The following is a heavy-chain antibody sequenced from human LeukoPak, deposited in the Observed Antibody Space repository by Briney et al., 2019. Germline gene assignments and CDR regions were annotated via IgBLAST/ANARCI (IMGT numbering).Heavy chain of an antibody. CDR2: ISSSSSYI. J-gene: IGHJ4*02. D-gene: IGHD1-26*01. CDR1: GFTFSSYS. CDR3: ARDRRMGALPPYYFDY. V-gene: IGHV3-21*01. Sequence: PGGSLRLSCAASGFTFSSYSMNWVRQAPGKGLEWVSSISSSSSYIYYADSVKGRFTISRDNAKNSLYLQMNSLRVEDTAVYYCARDRRMGALPPYYFDYWGQGTLVTVSS.